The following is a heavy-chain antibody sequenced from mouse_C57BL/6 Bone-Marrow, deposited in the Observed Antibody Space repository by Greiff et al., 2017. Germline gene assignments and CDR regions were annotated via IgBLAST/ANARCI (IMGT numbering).Heavy chain of an antibody. V-gene: IGHV5-9*01. CDR1: GFTFSSYT. D-gene: IGHD3-1*01. J-gene: IGHJ2*01. CDR3: ARGLAGFDY. Sequence: EVQRVESGGGLVKPGGSLKLSCAASGFTFSSYTMSWVRQTPEKRLEWVATISGGGGNTYYPDSVKGRFTISRDKAKNTLYLQMSSLRSEDTALYYCARGLAGFDYWGQGTTLTVSS. CDR2: ISGGGGNT.